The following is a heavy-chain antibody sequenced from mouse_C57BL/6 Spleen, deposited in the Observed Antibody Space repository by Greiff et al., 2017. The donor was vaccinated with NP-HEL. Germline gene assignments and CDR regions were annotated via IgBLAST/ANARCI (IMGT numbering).Heavy chain of an antibody. V-gene: IGHV1-50*01. Sequence: QVQLQQPGAELVKPGASVKLSCKASGYTFTSYWMQWVKQRPGQGLEWIGEIDPSDSYTNYNQKFKGKATLTVDTSSSTAYMQLSSLTSEDSAVYYCASRGSSYVGAYWGQGTLVTVSA. CDR2: IDPSDSYT. J-gene: IGHJ3*01. D-gene: IGHD1-1*01. CDR3: ASRGSSYVGAY. CDR1: GYTFTSYW.